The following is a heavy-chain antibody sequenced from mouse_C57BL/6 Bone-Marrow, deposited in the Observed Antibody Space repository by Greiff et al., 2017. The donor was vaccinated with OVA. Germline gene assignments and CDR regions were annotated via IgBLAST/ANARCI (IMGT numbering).Heavy chain of an antibody. J-gene: IGHJ3*01. Sequence: QVQLQQSGAELARPGASVKMSCKASGYTFTSYTMHWVKQRPGQGLEWIGYINPSSGYTKYNEKFKDKATLTADKSSSTAYMQLSSLTSEDSAVYYCARWDYYGTSYSWFAYWGQGTLVTVSA. D-gene: IGHD1-1*01. CDR2: INPSSGYT. CDR3: ARWDYYGTSYSWFAY. V-gene: IGHV1-4*01. CDR1: GYTFTSYT.